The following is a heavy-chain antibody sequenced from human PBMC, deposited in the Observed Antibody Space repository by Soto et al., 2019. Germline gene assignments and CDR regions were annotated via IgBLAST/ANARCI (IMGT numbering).Heavy chain of an antibody. CDR1: GFTFSSYA. D-gene: IGHD3-3*01. J-gene: IGHJ6*02. V-gene: IGHV3-30-3*01. CDR3: ARDIPEYYDFWSGYLNALYGMDV. CDR2: ISYDGSNK. Sequence: PGGSLRLSCAASGFTFSSYAMHWVRQAPGKGLEWVAVISYDGSNKYYADSVKGRFTISRDNSKNTLYLQMNSLRAEDTAVYYCARDIPEYYDFWSGYLNALYGMDVWGQGTTVTVSS.